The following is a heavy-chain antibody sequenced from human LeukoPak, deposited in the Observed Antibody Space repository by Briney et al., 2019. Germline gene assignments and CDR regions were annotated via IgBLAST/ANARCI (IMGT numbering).Heavy chain of an antibody. D-gene: IGHD6-13*01. V-gene: IGHV3-15*01. CDR1: GFTFSNAW. J-gene: IGHJ4*02. Sequence: GGSLRLSCAASGFTFSNAWMSWVRQAPGKGLEWVGRIKSKTDGGTTDYAAPVKGRFTISRDDSKNTLYLQMNSLKTEDTAVYYCTTGHSSSWYFYYFDYWGQGTLITVSS. CDR2: IKSKTDGGTT. CDR3: TTGHSSSWYFYYFDY.